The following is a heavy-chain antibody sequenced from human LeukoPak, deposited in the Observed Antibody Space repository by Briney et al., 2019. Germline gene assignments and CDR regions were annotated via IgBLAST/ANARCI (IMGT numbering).Heavy chain of an antibody. V-gene: IGHV1-8*01. Sequence: ASVKVSCKASGYTFTSYDINWVRQATGQGLEWMGWMNPNSGNTGYAQKFQGRVTMTRNTSISTAYMELSSLRSEDTAVYYCARGWPYSSSWYHYDSSVYDAFDIWGQGTMVTVSS. D-gene: IGHD6-13*01. CDR1: GYTFTSYD. J-gene: IGHJ3*02. CDR2: MNPNSGNT. CDR3: ARGWPYSSSWYHYDSSVYDAFDI.